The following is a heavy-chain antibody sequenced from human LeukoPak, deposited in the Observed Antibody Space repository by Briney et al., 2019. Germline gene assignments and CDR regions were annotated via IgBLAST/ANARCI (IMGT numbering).Heavy chain of an antibody. CDR1: GFTFSSYA. CDR3: ARGIAVAGTVDY. Sequence: GGSLRLSCAASGFTFSSYALHWVRQAPGKGLERVAVISYDGSNKYYADSVKGRFTISRDNSKNTLYLQMNSLRAEDTAVYYCARGIAVAGTVDYWGQGTLVTVSS. J-gene: IGHJ4*02. CDR2: ISYDGSNK. D-gene: IGHD6-19*01. V-gene: IGHV3-30-3*01.